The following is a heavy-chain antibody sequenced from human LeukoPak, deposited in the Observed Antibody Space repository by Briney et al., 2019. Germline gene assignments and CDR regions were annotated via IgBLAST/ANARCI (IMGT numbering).Heavy chain of an antibody. CDR3: AKEIGQWLVRYFDY. Sequence: GGSLRLSCAASGFTFSSFTMHWVRQAPGKGLEWVAVISYDGSNKYYADSVEGRFTISRDNSKNTLYLQMNSLRAEDTAVYYCAKEIGQWLVRYFDYWGQGTLVTVSS. V-gene: IGHV3-30*18. D-gene: IGHD6-19*01. CDR1: GFTFSSFT. CDR2: ISYDGSNK. J-gene: IGHJ4*02.